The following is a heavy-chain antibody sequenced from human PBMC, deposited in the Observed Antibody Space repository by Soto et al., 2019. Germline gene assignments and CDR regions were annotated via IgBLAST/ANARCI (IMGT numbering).Heavy chain of an antibody. CDR1: GGTFSSYT. D-gene: IGHD2-2*01. V-gene: IGHV1-69*04. CDR2: IIPILGIA. J-gene: IGHJ4*02. Sequence: SVKVSCKASGGTFSSYTISWVRQAPGQGLEWMGRIIPILGIANYAQKFQGRVTITADKSTSTAYMELSSLRSEDTAVYYCARDAEYCSSTSCSLDYWGQGTLVTVSS. CDR3: ARDAEYCSSTSCSLDY.